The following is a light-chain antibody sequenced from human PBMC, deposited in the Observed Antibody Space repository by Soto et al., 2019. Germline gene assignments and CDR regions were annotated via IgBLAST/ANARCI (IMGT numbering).Light chain of an antibody. CDR1: SSDVGAYNF. J-gene: IGLJ3*02. V-gene: IGLV2-11*01. CDR3: CSYAGSYTLV. Sequence: QSALTQPRSVSGSPGQSVTISCTGTSSDVGAYNFVSWYQQHPGRVPKLMIYDVSRRPSGVPDRFSGSKSGNTSSLTISGLXXXXXADYYCCSYAGSYTLVFGGGTKL. CDR2: DVS.